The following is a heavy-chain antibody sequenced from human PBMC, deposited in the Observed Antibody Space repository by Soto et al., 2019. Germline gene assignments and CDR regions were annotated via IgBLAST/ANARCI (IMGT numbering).Heavy chain of an antibody. D-gene: IGHD3-3*01. J-gene: IGHJ4*02. Sequence: GESLKISCAASGFTFSSYAMHWVRQAPGKGLEWVAVISYDGSNKYYADSVKGRFTISRDNSKNTLYLQMNSLRAEDTAVYYCARVFYDFWSGPPSSHYFDYWGQGTLVTVSS. CDR3: ARVFYDFWSGPPSSHYFDY. CDR1: GFTFSSYA. CDR2: ISYDGSNK. V-gene: IGHV3-30-3*01.